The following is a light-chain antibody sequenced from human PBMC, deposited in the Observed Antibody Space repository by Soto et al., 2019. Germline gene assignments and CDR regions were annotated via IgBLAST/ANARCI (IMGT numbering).Light chain of an antibody. CDR2: EVT. Sequence: QSPVAQPASMSGSPGQSITISCTGTSNDIGGYDSVSWYQQIPGKVPRLIIYEVTNRPSGISNRFSGSKSGNTASLTISGLKAEDQAVYYCSSYASSGGHNYVFAPGTKVTVL. CDR1: SNDIGGYDS. V-gene: IGLV2-14*01. J-gene: IGLJ1*01. CDR3: SSYASSGGHNYV.